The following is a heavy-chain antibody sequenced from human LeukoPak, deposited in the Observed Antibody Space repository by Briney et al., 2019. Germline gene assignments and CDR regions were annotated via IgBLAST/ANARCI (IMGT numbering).Heavy chain of an antibody. CDR3: ARGPPSTVTHFDH. CDR1: GGSIRSYY. Sequence: PSETLSLTCTVSGGSIRSYYWNWIRQPAGKGLEGIGRIYITGSTTYNPSLKSRVTMSVDTSKNKFSLKLTSVTAADTALYYCARGPPSTVTHFDHWGQGTLVPVSS. V-gene: IGHV4-4*07. D-gene: IGHD4-11*01. J-gene: IGHJ4*02. CDR2: IYITGST.